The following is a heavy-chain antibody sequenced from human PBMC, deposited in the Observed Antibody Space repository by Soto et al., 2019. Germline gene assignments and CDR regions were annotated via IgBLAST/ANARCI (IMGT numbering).Heavy chain of an antibody. Sequence: GGSLRLSCAASGFTFSSYAMTWVRQAPGKGLEWVSAISGSGGTTYHADSVKGRFTISRDNSKNTLYLQMNSLRAEDAAVYYCAKTPYSSSSYYYYGMDVWGQGTTVTVSS. CDR1: GFTFSSYA. V-gene: IGHV3-23*01. J-gene: IGHJ6*02. CDR3: AKTPYSSSSYYYYGMDV. D-gene: IGHD6-6*01. CDR2: ISGSGGTT.